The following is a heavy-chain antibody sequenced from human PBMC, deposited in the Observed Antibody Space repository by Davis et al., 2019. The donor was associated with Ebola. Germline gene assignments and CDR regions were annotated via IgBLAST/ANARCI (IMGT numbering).Heavy chain of an antibody. CDR2: ISGSGGST. J-gene: IGHJ4*02. Sequence: PGGSLRLSCAASGFTFSSYAMSWVRQAPGKGLEWVSAISGSGGSTYYADSVKGRFTISRDNSKNSLYLQMNSLRTEDTALYYCAKDGRGYSGYGAHYFDYWGQGTLVTVSS. V-gene: IGHV3-23*01. CDR1: GFTFSSYA. D-gene: IGHD5-12*01. CDR3: AKDGRGYSGYGAHYFDY.